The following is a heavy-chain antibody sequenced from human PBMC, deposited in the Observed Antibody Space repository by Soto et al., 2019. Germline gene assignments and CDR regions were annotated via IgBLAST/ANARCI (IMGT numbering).Heavy chain of an antibody. Sequence: QVQLVQSGAEEKTPGSSVKVSCKTSRDTFNKYAFNWVRQAPGQGLEWMGWIIPIFSSRNYAEKFQGRVTITADDSTSTAYMELRSLRFEDTAVYYCARGETYLGVWGQGTTVTVSS. CDR2: IIPIFSSR. J-gene: IGHJ6*02. CDR1: RDTFNKYA. V-gene: IGHV1-69*01. D-gene: IGHD3-16*01. CDR3: ARGETYLGV.